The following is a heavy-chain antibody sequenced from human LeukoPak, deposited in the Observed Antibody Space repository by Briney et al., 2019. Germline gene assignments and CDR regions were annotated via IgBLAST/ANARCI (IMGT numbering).Heavy chain of an antibody. Sequence: SETLSLACAVYGGSFSGYYWSWIRQPPGKGLEWIGEINHSGSTNYNPSLKSRVTISVDTSKNQFSLKLSSVTAADTAVYYCARGDSRLLSYDFCSGSRWLDYWGQGTLVTVSS. J-gene: IGHJ4*02. D-gene: IGHD3-3*01. CDR2: INHSGST. V-gene: IGHV4-34*01. CDR1: GGSFSGYY. CDR3: ARGDSRLLSYDFCSGSRWLDY.